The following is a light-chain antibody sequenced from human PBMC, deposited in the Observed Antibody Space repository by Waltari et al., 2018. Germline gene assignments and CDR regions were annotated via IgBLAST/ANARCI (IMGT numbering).Light chain of an antibody. J-gene: IGLJ3*02. Sequence: HSALAQPASVSGSPGQSITISCTGTSSDVGDYNYVSWYQQHPGKAPRLMIFDVNDRPAGVSDRFSGSKSGNTASLTISGLQAEDEADYYCCSFTRSNSWVFGGGTKLTVL. V-gene: IGLV2-14*03. CDR2: DVN. CDR3: CSFTRSNSWV. CDR1: SSDVGDYNY.